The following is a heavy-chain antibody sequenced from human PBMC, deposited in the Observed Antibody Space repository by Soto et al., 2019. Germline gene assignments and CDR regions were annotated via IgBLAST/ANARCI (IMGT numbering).Heavy chain of an antibody. CDR1: GFTFTNAW. CDR3: TTGDPINRY. J-gene: IGHJ4*02. CDR2: IKSKNDGETT. Sequence: GGSLRLSCAASGFTFTNAWMSWVRQAPGKGLGWVGRIKSKNDGETTAYAAPVEGRFTISRDDSKNTLYLEMNSLKVEDTAVYYCTTGDPINRYWGQGALVTVSS. D-gene: IGHD1-20*01. V-gene: IGHV3-15*01.